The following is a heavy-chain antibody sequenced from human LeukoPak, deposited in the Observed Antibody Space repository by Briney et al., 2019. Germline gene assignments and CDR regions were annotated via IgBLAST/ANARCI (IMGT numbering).Heavy chain of an antibody. V-gene: IGHV4-59*01. CDR2: IYYSGST. J-gene: IGHJ6*02. CDR1: GGSISSYY. Sequence: KPSETLSLTCTVSGGSISSYYWSWIRQPPGEGLEWIGYIYYSGSTNYNPSLKSRVTISVDTSKNQFSLKLSSVTAADTAVYYCARDSTYGSGSYYYYYGMDVWGQGTTVTVSS. D-gene: IGHD3-10*01. CDR3: ARDSTYGSGSYYYYYGMDV.